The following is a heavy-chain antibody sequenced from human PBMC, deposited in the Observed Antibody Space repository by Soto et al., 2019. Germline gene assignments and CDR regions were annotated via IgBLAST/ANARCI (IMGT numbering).Heavy chain of an antibody. J-gene: IGHJ6*02. CDR2: ISGSGGST. CDR1: GFTFSRYA. Sequence: PGGSLRLACASSGFTFSRYAMSWVRQAPGKGLEWVSAISGSGGSTYYADSVKGRFTISRDNSKNTLYLQMNSLRAEDTAVYYCAIVGFFFSDTANTDNCMDVLDHG. D-gene: IGHD1-1*01. CDR3: AIVGFFFSDTANTDNCMDV. V-gene: IGHV3-23*01.